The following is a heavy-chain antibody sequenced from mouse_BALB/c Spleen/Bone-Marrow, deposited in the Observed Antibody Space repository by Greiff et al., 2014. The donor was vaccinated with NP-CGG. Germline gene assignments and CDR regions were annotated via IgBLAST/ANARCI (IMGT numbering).Heavy chain of an antibody. J-gene: IGHJ2*01. D-gene: IGHD4-1*01. Sequence: VQLVESGAELVKPGASVKLSCKASGYTFTSYYMYWVKQRPGQGLEWIGEISPSNGGTNFNEKFKSRATLTVDKSSSTAYMQLSSLTSEDSAVYYCTRGRTWDFDYWGQGTTLTVSS. CDR3: TRGRTWDFDY. V-gene: IGHV1S81*02. CDR1: GYTFTSYY. CDR2: ISPSNGGT.